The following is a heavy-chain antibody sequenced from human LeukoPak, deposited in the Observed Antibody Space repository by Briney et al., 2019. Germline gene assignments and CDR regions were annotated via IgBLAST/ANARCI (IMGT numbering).Heavy chain of an antibody. D-gene: IGHD2-2*01. CDR2: ISYDGSDK. V-gene: IGHV3-30*18. J-gene: IGHJ6*04. CDR1: GFTFSSYG. CDR3: AKDLRYCSGTSCYEASGMDV. Sequence: GGSVRLSCAASGFTFSSYGMHWARQAPGKGLEWVAAISYDGSDKYYADSVKGRFTISKDNSKNTLSLQMNSLRAEDTAVFFCAKDLRYCSGTSCYEASGMDVWGNGTTVTVSS.